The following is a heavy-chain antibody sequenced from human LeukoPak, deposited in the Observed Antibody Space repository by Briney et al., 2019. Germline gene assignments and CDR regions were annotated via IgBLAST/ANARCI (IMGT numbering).Heavy chain of an antibody. CDR1: GGSISSYY. Sequence: SETLSLTCTVSGGSISSYYWSWIRQPPGKGLEWIGYIYYSGSTNYNPSLKSRVTISVDTSKNQFSLKLSSVTAADTAVYYCARDDVAVTLDAFDIWGQGTMVTVSS. J-gene: IGHJ3*02. CDR3: ARDDVAVTLDAFDI. V-gene: IGHV4-59*12. D-gene: IGHD2-21*02. CDR2: IYYSGST.